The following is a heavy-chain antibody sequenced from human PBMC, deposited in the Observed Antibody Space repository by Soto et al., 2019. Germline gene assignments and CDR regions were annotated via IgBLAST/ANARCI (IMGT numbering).Heavy chain of an antibody. D-gene: IGHD1-26*01. Sequence: GESLKISCQTSDEIFNTYWITWVRQMPGRGLEWVGRIDPSDSYTTYNPSLKGHVILSVDKSMNTAYVQWTSLRASDTAMYFCGRYFGSGHADVWGQGTLVTVSS. J-gene: IGHJ1*01. CDR2: IDPSDSYT. V-gene: IGHV5-10-1*01. CDR3: GRYFGSGHADV. CDR1: DEIFNTYW.